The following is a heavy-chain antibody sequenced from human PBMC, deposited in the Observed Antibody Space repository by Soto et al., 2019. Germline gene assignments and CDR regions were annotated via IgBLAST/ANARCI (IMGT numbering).Heavy chain of an antibody. CDR2: ISYDGSNK. CDR3: AKVGHSGSYPYFDY. V-gene: IGHV3-30*18. CDR1: GFTFSSYA. J-gene: IGHJ4*02. Sequence: QVQLVESGGGVVQPGRSLRLSCAASGFTFSSYAMHWVRQAPGKGLAWVVVISYDGSNKYYADSVKGRFTISRDNSDNTLYLQMNSLRAEDTAVYYCAKVGHSGSYPYFDYWGQGTLVTVSS. D-gene: IGHD1-26*01.